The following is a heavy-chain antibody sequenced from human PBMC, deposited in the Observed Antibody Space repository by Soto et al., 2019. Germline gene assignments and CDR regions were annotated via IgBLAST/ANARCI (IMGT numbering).Heavy chain of an antibody. CDR1: GFTFSTYA. CDR3: AKGGDGYCSTTSCLFHFDY. V-gene: IGHV3-23*01. J-gene: IGHJ4*02. Sequence: ELQLLESGGGLVQTGGSLRLSCAASGFTFSTYAMSWVRQAPGKGLEWVSTISGSADATFYADSVKGRFAIFRDNSRTMFYLQMNSLRAEDTAVYYCAKGGDGYCSTTSCLFHFDYWGPGTLATVSS. D-gene: IGHD2-2*01. CDR2: ISGSADAT.